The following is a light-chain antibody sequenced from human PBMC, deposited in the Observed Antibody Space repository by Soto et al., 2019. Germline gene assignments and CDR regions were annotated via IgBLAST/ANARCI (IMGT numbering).Light chain of an antibody. V-gene: IGLV2-14*01. CDR3: SSYSDSDTKV. J-gene: IGLJ1*01. Sequence: QSVLTQPPSTSGTPGQRVAISCGGTSSDVGAYIYVSWYQQYPGKAPKLIIYEVNNRPSGVSGRFSGSKSDTTAFLTISGLQAEDEADYYCSSYSDSDTKVFGTGTKLTVL. CDR2: EVN. CDR1: SSDVGAYIY.